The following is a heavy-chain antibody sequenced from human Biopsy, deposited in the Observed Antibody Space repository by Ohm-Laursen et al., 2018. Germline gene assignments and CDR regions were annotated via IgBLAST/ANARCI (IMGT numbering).Heavy chain of an antibody. CDR3: TRGGYYYDSLAYYYWFDP. Sequence: ASVKVSCKASGYTYPDYHVHWVRQAPGQGLEWMGWINAKTGDTNYAQKFQGRVTMTRDTSISTAYVDLSSLRSDDTAVYYCTRGGYYYDSLAYYYWFDPWGQGTLVTVSS. D-gene: IGHD3-22*01. V-gene: IGHV1-2*02. CDR2: INAKTGDT. CDR1: GYTYPDYH. J-gene: IGHJ5*02.